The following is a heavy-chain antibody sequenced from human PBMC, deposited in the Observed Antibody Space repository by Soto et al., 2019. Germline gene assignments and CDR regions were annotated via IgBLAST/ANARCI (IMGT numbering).Heavy chain of an antibody. Sequence: EVQLVETGGGLIQPGGSLRLSCAASGFTVSSNYMSWVRQAPGKGLERVSVIYSGGSTYYADSVKGRFTISRDNSKNTLYLQMNSLRAEDTAVYYCARDRRDCSSTSCYGEGDAFDIWGQGTMVTVSS. V-gene: IGHV3-53*02. CDR3: ARDRRDCSSTSCYGEGDAFDI. J-gene: IGHJ3*02. CDR1: GFTVSSNY. CDR2: IYSGGST. D-gene: IGHD2-2*01.